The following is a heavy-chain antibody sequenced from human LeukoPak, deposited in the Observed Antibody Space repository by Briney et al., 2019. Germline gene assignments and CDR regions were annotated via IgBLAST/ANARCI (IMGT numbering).Heavy chain of an antibody. V-gene: IGHV3-21*01. D-gene: IGHD2-8*01. Sequence: GGSLRLSCAASGFTFSSYSMNWVRQAPGKGLEWVSSISSSSSYIYYADSVKCRFTISRDNAKNSLYLQMNSLRAEDTAVYYCARDRGRYCTNGVCYYYYYYMDVWGKGTTVTVSS. J-gene: IGHJ6*03. CDR2: ISSSSSYI. CDR3: ARDRGRYCTNGVCYYYYYYMDV. CDR1: GFTFSSYS.